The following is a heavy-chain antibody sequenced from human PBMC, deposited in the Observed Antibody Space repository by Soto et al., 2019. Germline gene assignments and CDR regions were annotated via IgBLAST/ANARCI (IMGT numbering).Heavy chain of an antibody. J-gene: IGHJ3*02. Sequence: QVQLQESGPGLVKPSETLSLTCTVSGGSVSSGSYYWSWIRQPPGKGLEWIGYIYYSGSTNYNPALKSRVTISVDTSKNQFSLKLSSVTAADTAVYYCARDSRYYYDSSGANDAFDIWGQGTMVTVSS. CDR3: ARDSRYYYDSSGANDAFDI. CDR2: IYYSGST. CDR1: GGSVSSGSYY. V-gene: IGHV4-61*01. D-gene: IGHD3-22*01.